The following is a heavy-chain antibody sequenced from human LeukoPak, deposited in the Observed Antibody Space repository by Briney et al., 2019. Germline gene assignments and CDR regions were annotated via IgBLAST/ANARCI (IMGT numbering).Heavy chain of an antibody. CDR2: IYYSGST. CDR1: GGSISSYY. D-gene: IGHD2-15*01. CDR3: ARDLGYCRGGSCYSAFVI. Sequence: SETLSLTCTVSGGSISSYYWSWIRPPPGKGLEWIGYIYYSGSTNYTPSLKSRVAISVDTSKNQFSLKLSSVAAADTAVYYCARDLGYCRGGSCYSAFVIWGQGTMVTVSS. J-gene: IGHJ3*02. V-gene: IGHV4-59*01.